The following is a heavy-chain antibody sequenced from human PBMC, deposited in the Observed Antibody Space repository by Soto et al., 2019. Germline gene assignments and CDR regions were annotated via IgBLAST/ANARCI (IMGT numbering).Heavy chain of an antibody. D-gene: IGHD2-15*01. CDR1: GGSFSGYY. CDR2: INHSGST. J-gene: IGHJ5*02. Sequence: QVQLQQWGAGLLKPSETLSLTCAVYGGSFSGYYWSWIRQLPGKGLEWIGEINHSGSTNYNPSLKSRVSISVDTSKNQFSLKLSSVTAADTAVYYCARRRAYCSGGSCYSRYNWFDPWGQGTLVTVSS. CDR3: ARRRAYCSGGSCYSRYNWFDP. V-gene: IGHV4-34*01.